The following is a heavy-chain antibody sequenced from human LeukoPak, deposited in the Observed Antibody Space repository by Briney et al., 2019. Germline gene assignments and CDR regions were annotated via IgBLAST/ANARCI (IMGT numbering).Heavy chain of an antibody. CDR1: GFTVSSNY. J-gene: IGHJ4*02. V-gene: IGHV3-53*01. CDR2: IYSGGST. CDR3: ARGLYSSSWYLGY. D-gene: IGHD6-13*01. Sequence: PGGSLRLSCAASGFTVSSNYMSWVRQAPGKGLEWVSVIYSGGSTYYADSVKGRFTISRDNSKNTLYLQMNSLRAEDTAVYYCARGLYSSSWYLGYWGQGTLVTVSS.